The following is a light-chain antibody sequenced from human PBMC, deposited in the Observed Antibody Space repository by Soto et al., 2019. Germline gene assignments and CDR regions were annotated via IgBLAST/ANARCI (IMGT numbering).Light chain of an antibody. Sequence: QSALTQPASVSGSPGQSITISCTGTSSDVADYNLVSWYQQRPGKAPKLMIYDVSERPSGVSNRFSGSKSGNTASLTISGLQAEDEDDYFCCSCAGDKTFVFGGGTKLTVL. CDR3: CSCAGDKTFV. CDR2: DVS. CDR1: SSDVADYNL. J-gene: IGLJ2*01. V-gene: IGLV2-23*02.